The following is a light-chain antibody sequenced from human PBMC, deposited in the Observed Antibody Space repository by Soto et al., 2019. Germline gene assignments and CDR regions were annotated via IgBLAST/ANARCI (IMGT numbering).Light chain of an antibody. V-gene: IGKV1-39*01. J-gene: IGKJ1*01. CDR3: QQSFYAPPT. CDR1: QNIRTY. Sequence: DIQVTQSPSSLSASVGDRVTITCRASQNIRTYLTWYQQKPGKAPKLLIYEASDLQSGVPSRFSGSGSGTDFSLTSNSLQPEDFATYYCQQSFYAPPTYGQGTKVEIK. CDR2: EAS.